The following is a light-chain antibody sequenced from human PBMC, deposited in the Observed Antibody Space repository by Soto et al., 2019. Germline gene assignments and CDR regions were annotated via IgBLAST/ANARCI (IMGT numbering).Light chain of an antibody. CDR1: QSVSSSY. V-gene: IGKV3-20*01. CDR2: GAS. CDR3: QQYGSSPPMYT. J-gene: IGKJ2*01. Sequence: EIVYTQSPGTLSLNPGERAILSCRASQSVSSSYLAWYQQKPGQAPRLLIYGASSRATGIPDRFSGSGSGTDFTLTISRLEPEDFAVYYCQQYGSSPPMYTFGQGTKVDIK.